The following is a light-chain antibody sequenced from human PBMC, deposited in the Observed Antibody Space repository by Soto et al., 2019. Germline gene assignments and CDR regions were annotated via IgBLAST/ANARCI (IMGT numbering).Light chain of an antibody. CDR1: QSILYTSNNKNY. V-gene: IGKV4-1*01. CDR2: WAS. Sequence: DIVVTQSPDSLAVSLGERATINCKSSQSILYTSNNKNYLAWYQQKPGQPPKVLIYWASTRESGVPDRFSGSGSVTDFTLGISVLQSQSLAASYCNQFHILPSFGGWTKVEIK. J-gene: IGKJ4*01. CDR3: NQFHILPS.